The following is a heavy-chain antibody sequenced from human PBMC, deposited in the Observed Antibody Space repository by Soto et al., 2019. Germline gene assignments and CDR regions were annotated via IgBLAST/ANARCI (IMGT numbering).Heavy chain of an antibody. CDR2: TSYDGSKK. CDR1: GFTFRSYA. V-gene: IGHV3-30*18. Sequence: QVQLLESGGGVVQPGKSLRLSCVASGFTFRSYAMHWVRQAPGQGLEWVAFTSYDGSKKDYAESVKGRFTVSRGNFENIIYLEMNSLRPEDTAVYYCAKEGQAHCSGDSCFSGWFDSWGHGTQVTVSS. D-gene: IGHD2-21*01. CDR3: AKEGQAHCSGDSCFSGWFDS. J-gene: IGHJ5*01.